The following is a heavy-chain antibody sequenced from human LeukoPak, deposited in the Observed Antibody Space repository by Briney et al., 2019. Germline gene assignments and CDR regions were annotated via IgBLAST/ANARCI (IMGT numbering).Heavy chain of an antibody. V-gene: IGHV3-7*01. D-gene: IGHD6-13*01. CDR1: GFSFSDYW. CDR2: INQDGSEK. CDR3: ARAASAGTVDY. J-gene: IGHJ4*02. Sequence: GGSLRLSCAASGFSFSDYWMSWVRQAPGKGLEWVANINQDGSEKYYVDSVTGRFTISRDNTKNSLYLQMNSLRAEDTAVYYCARAASAGTVDYWGQGTLVTVPS.